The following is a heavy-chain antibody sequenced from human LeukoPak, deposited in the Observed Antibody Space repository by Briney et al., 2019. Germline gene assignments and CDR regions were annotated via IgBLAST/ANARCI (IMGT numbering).Heavy chain of an antibody. J-gene: IGHJ3*02. CDR1: GYTFTGYY. CDR3: ARVIGESRITIFGVAPRYAFDI. D-gene: IGHD3-3*01. CDR2: INPNSGGT. Sequence: ASVKVSCKASGYTFTGYYMHWVRQAPGQGLDLMGCINPNSGGTNYAQKFQGRVTMTRDTSISTAYMELSRLRSDDTAVYYCARVIGESRITIFGVAPRYAFDIWGQGTMVTVSS. V-gene: IGHV1-2*02.